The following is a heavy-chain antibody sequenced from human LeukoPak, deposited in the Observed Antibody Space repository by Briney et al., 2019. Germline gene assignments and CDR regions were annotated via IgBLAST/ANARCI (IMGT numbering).Heavy chain of an antibody. CDR3: ARVGPDYGEDYYYGMDV. V-gene: IGHV4-39*07. CDR2: IYYSGST. Sequence: SETLSLTCTVSGGSISSSSYYWGWIRQPPGKGLEWIGSIYYSGSTNYNPSLKSRVTISVDTSKNQFSLKLSSVTAADTAVYYCARVGPDYGEDYYYGMDVWGQGTTVTVSS. J-gene: IGHJ6*02. D-gene: IGHD4-17*01. CDR1: GGSISSSSYY.